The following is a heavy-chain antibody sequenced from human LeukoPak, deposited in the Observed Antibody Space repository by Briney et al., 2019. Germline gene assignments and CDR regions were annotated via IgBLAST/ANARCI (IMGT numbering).Heavy chain of an antibody. J-gene: IGHJ3*02. Sequence: PSETLSLTCTVSGGSISSSSYYWSWIRQPPGKGLEWIGYIYYSGSTNYNPSLKSRVTISVDTSKNQFSLKLSSVTAADTAVYYCARGSALTRYYDSSGYVGAFDIWGQGTMVTVSS. D-gene: IGHD3-22*01. CDR1: GGSISSSSYY. V-gene: IGHV4-61*01. CDR2: IYYSGST. CDR3: ARGSALTRYYDSSGYVGAFDI.